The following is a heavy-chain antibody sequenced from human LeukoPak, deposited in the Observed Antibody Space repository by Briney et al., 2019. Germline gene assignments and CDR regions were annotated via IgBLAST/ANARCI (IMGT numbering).Heavy chain of an antibody. CDR3: ASFLSETSYYYDSSGYYWDY. D-gene: IGHD3-22*01. CDR1: GGSISSGGYS. V-gene: IGHV4-30-2*01. Sequence: SQTLSLTCAVSGGSISSGGYSWSWIRQPPGKGLEWIGYIYYSGSTYYNPSLKSRVTISVDRSKNQFSLKLSSVTAADTAVYYCASFLSETSYYYDSSGYYWDYWGQGTLVTVSS. CDR2: IYYSGST. J-gene: IGHJ4*02.